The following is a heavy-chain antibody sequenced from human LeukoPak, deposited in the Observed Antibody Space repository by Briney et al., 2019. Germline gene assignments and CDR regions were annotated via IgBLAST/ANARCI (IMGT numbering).Heavy chain of an antibody. Sequence: SETLSLTCSVSNGAVKNYYWTWIRQPPGQGLEWIGNFLYSGTTTYRASLDSRLIISVDNSKNTVSLRLFSVTAADTAVYYCATLVYSGSRYHFDAWGQGTLVTVSS. CDR1: NGAVKNYY. J-gene: IGHJ4*02. CDR2: FLYSGTT. D-gene: IGHD1-26*01. CDR3: ATLVYSGSRYHFDA. V-gene: IGHV4-59*02.